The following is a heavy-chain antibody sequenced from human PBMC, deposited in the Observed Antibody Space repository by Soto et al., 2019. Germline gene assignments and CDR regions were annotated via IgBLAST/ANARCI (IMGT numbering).Heavy chain of an antibody. CDR1: GDTLRTHS. CDR2: TTPMIGTT. Sequence: QVQLVQSGAEVKKPGSSVKVSCKASGDTLRTHSISWVRKAPGQGLEWMGGTTPMIGTTDYAEKFQGRVTITADESTTNSYMELSSLRPDDTAVYYCAAGDSSDTGDHWGQGTLVTVSS. J-gene: IGHJ4*02. CDR3: AAGDSSDTGDH. D-gene: IGHD5-18*01. V-gene: IGHV1-69*01.